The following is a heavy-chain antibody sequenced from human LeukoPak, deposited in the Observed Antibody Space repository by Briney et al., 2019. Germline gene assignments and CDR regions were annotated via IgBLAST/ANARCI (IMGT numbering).Heavy chain of an antibody. V-gene: IGHV1-2*02. J-gene: IGHJ4*02. Sequence: ASVKVSCKASGYTFTGYYMHWVRQAPGQGVEWMGWINPNSGGTNYAQKFQGRVTMTRDTSISTAYVELSRLRSDDTAVYYCASGSSGWYPGTYYFDYWGQGTLVTVSS. CDR2: INPNSGGT. D-gene: IGHD6-19*01. CDR1: GYTFTGYY. CDR3: ASGSSGWYPGTYYFDY.